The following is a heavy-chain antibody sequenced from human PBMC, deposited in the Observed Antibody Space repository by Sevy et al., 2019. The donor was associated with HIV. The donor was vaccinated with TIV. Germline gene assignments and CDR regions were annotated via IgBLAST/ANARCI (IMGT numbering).Heavy chain of an antibody. J-gene: IGHJ3*02. CDR3: ARIGCDTTSCYMADAFDI. Sequence: GGSLRLSCAASGFTFSSYNINWVRQPPGKGLEWVSSISGSSNYIYYADSVKGRFTISRDNAKNSLFLQMNSLRAEDTAVYYCARIGCDTTSCYMADAFDIWGRGTMVTVSS. V-gene: IGHV3-21*01. CDR2: ISGSSNYI. CDR1: GFTFSSYN. D-gene: IGHD2-2*02.